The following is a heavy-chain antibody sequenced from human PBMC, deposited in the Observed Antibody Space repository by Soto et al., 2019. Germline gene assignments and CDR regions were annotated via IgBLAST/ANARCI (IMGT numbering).Heavy chain of an antibody. J-gene: IGHJ4*02. Sequence: GGSLRLSCAASGFTFSIYWMHWVRQVPGKGLVWVSRINADGNYTSNADFVKGRFTVSRDNAKNTVYLQMDSLRAEDTAVYFCARGGAYGDYRSDYWGQGTLVTVSS. CDR1: GFTFSIYW. D-gene: IGHD4-17*01. CDR3: ARGGAYGDYRSDY. CDR2: INADGNYT. V-gene: IGHV3-74*01.